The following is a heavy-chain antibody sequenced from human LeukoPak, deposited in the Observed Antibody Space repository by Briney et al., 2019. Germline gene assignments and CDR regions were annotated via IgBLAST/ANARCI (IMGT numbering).Heavy chain of an antibody. Sequence: GASVKVSCKASGYTFTTYDINWVRQATGQGLEWMGWMNPNSGYTGFAQKFQGRVTFTRATSISTAYMELSSLRSEDTAVYYCARVAGSIDHWGQGTLVTVSS. D-gene: IGHD6-19*01. J-gene: IGHJ4*02. V-gene: IGHV1-8*03. CDR2: MNPNSGYT. CDR1: GYTFTTYD. CDR3: ARVAGSIDH.